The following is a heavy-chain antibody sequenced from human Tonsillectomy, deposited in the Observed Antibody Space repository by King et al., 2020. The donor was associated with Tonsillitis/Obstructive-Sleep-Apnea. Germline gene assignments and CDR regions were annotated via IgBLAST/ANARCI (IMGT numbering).Heavy chain of an antibody. V-gene: IGHV3-64*01. CDR3: ARLGPYFYFWSGYYATDGYFVY. Sequence: VQLVQSGGGLVQPGGSLRLSCVASGFTFNNYAMHWVRQAPGKGLEYVSAISNTGGSTYYANSVKGRFTISRDNSKNTLYLQIGSLRAEEMAVYYCARLGPYFYFWSGYYATDGYFVYWGQGTLVTVSS. CDR1: GFTFNNYA. D-gene: IGHD3-3*01. J-gene: IGHJ4*02. CDR2: ISNTGGST.